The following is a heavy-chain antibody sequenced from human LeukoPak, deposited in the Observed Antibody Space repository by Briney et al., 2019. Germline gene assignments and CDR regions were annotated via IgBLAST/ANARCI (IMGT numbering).Heavy chain of an antibody. CDR2: IRSDGRDL. J-gene: IGHJ4*02. CDR3: GRDVVLGSGSVDY. Sequence: GGSLRLSCAASGFTFTNHWMHWVRQTPGKGLVWLSRIRSDGRDLNYADSVKGRFTISRDNAKNTLYLQMNSLGAEDTAVYYCGRDVVLGSGSVDYWGQGVLVTVSS. V-gene: IGHV3-74*01. CDR1: GFTFTNHW. D-gene: IGHD3-10*01.